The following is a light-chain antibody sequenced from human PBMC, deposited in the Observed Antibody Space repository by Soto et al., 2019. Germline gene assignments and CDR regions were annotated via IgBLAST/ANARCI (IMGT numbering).Light chain of an antibody. J-gene: IGLJ2*01. CDR3: AAWDDSLNAVV. Sequence: QSVLTQPPSASVTPGQRVTISCSGSSSNIGLNTVNWYQQLPGTAPKLLIYSSNQRPSGVPDRFSGSKSGTSASLAISGLQSEDEADYYCAAWDDSLNAVVFGGGTKLTVL. CDR2: SSN. V-gene: IGLV1-44*01. CDR1: SSNIGLNT.